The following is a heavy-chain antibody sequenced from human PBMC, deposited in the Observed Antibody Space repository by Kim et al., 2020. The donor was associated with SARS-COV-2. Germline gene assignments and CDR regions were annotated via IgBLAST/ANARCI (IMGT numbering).Heavy chain of an antibody. V-gene: IGHV4-39*01. Sequence: SETLSLTCTVSGGSISSSSYYWGWIRQPPGKGLEWIGSIYYSGSTYYNPSLKSRVTISVDTSKNQFSLKLSPVTAADTAVYYCARHPSSSLAWFDPWGQGTLVTVSS. CDR1: GGSISSSSYY. CDR2: IYYSGST. D-gene: IGHD6-6*01. J-gene: IGHJ5*02. CDR3: ARHPSSSLAWFDP.